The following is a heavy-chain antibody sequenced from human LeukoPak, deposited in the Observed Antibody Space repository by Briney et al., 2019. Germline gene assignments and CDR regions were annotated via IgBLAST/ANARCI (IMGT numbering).Heavy chain of an antibody. D-gene: IGHD1-26*01. CDR2: IIPIFGTA. Sequence: SVKVSCKASGGTFSSYAISWVRQAPGQGLEWMGGIIPIFGTANYAQNLQGRVTTTTDTSTSTAYMELRSLRSDDTAMYYCARQSTGSYYSPIDYWGQGTLVTVSS. V-gene: IGHV1-69*05. CDR3: ARQSTGSYYSPIDY. CDR1: GGTFSSYA. J-gene: IGHJ4*02.